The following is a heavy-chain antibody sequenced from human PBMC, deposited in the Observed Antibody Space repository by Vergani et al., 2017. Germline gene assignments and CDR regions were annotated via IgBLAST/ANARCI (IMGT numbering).Heavy chain of an antibody. J-gene: IGHJ4*02. CDR2: ISYDGSNK. Sequence: QVQLVESGGGVVQPGRSLRLSCAASGFTFSSYAMHWVRQAPGKGLEWVAVISYDGSNKYYADSVKGRFTISRDNSKNTLYLQMNSLRAEDTAVYYCARDPSAYYDYVWGSYRWWYFDYWGQGTLVTVSS. D-gene: IGHD3-16*02. V-gene: IGHV3-30-3*01. CDR3: ARDPSAYYDYVWGSYRWWYFDY. CDR1: GFTFSSYA.